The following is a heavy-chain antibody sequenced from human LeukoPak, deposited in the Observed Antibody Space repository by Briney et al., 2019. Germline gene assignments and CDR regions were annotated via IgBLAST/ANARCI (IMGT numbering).Heavy chain of an antibody. J-gene: IGHJ4*02. V-gene: IGHV1-18*01. D-gene: IGHD4-11*01. CDR3: ARGPYLITVDY. CDR2: ISAYNGNT. Sequence: ASVKVSCKASGYTFTSYDINWVRQATGQGLEWMGWISAYNGNTNYAQKLQGRVTMTTDTSTSTAYMELRSLRSDDTAVYYCARGPYLITVDYWGQGTLVTVSS. CDR1: GYTFTSYD.